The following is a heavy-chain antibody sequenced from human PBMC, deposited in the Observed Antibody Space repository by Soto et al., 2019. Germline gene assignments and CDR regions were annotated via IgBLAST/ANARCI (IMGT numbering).Heavy chain of an antibody. Sequence: QVQLVESGGGVVQPGRSLRLSCAASGFTFSSYGMHWVRQAPGKGLEWVAVISYDGSNKYYADSVKGRFTISRDNSENTLYLQMNSLRAEDTAVYYCAKDQGGYNHDSSGYRSSYYYGMDVWGQGTTVTVSS. CDR2: ISYDGSNK. CDR3: AKDQGGYNHDSSGYRSSYYYGMDV. D-gene: IGHD3-22*01. J-gene: IGHJ6*02. V-gene: IGHV3-30*18. CDR1: GFTFSSYG.